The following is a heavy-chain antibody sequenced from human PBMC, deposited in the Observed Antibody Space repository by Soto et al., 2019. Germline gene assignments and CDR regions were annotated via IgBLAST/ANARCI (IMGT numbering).Heavy chain of an antibody. D-gene: IGHD6-19*01. CDR1: GFTFGSYA. CDR3: VRDGVQQWLSYYFEY. J-gene: IGHJ4*02. Sequence: SLRLSCAASGFTFGSYAMHWVRQSPGKGLEWVALISYDGSNKYYADSVKGRFTISRDNSKNTLDVQMNSLRAEDTAVYYCVRDGVQQWLSYYFEYWGQGTLVTVS. V-gene: IGHV3-30-3*01. CDR2: ISYDGSNK.